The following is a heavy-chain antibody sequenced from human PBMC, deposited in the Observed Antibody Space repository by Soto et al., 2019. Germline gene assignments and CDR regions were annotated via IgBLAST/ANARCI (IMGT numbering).Heavy chain of an antibody. J-gene: IGHJ6*02. CDR2: ISSSSSYI. V-gene: IGHV3-21*01. Sequence: EVQLVESGGGLVKPGGSLRLSCAASGFTFSSYSMNWVRQAPGKGLEWVSSISSSSSYIYYAASVKGRFTISRDNAKNSLYLQMNSLRAEDTAVYYCARDQAMVRPMDVWGQGTTVTVSS. CDR3: ARDQAMVRPMDV. D-gene: IGHD3-10*01. CDR1: GFTFSSYS.